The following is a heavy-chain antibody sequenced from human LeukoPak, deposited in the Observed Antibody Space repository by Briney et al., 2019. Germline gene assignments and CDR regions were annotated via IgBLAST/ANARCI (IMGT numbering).Heavy chain of an antibody. CDR2: ISAYNGNT. Sequence: GASVKVSFKASGYTFTSYGISWVRQAPGQGLEWMGWISAYNGNTNYAQKLRGRVTMTTDTSTSTAYMELRSLRSDDTAVYYCARDGDPMVRGYLTELFDYWGQGTLVTVSS. CDR3: ARDGDPMVRGYLTELFDY. CDR1: GYTFTSYG. D-gene: IGHD3-10*01. J-gene: IGHJ4*02. V-gene: IGHV1-18*01.